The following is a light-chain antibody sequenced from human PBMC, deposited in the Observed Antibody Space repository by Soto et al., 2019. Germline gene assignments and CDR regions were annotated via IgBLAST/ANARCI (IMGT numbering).Light chain of an antibody. V-gene: IGKV4-1*01. Sequence: DIVLTQSPDSLAVSLGERATINCKSSQGVLYNSNNKDYLAWYQQKPGQPPKLLIYWASTRESGVPDRFSGSGSVTDFTLTISSLQAEDVAIYYCQQYYTTPRTFGQGTKVEIK. J-gene: IGKJ1*01. CDR3: QQYYTTPRT. CDR2: WAS. CDR1: QGVLYNSNNKDY.